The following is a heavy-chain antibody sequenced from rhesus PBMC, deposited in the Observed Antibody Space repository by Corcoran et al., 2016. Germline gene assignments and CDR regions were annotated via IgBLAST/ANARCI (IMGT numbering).Heavy chain of an antibody. CDR3: ARRYSGYSRHVDY. V-gene: IGHV3S5*01. J-gene: IGHJ4*01. CDR1: GFTFSSYG. Sequence: EVQLVETGGGLVQPGGSLKLSCAASGFTFSSYGMSWVRQAPGKGLEWVSPIKSGGVSPYYADSWKGRCTISRDNAKNTLALQMNSLRAEDTAVYYCARRYSGYSRHVDYWGQGVLVTVSS. CDR2: IKSGGVSP. D-gene: IGHD5-24*01.